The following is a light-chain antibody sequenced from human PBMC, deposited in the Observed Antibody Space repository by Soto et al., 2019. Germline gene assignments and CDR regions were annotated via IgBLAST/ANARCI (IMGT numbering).Light chain of an antibody. V-gene: IGKV3-11*01. CDR3: HHYET. CDR2: GAF. CDR1: PSVTNY. J-gene: IGKJ1*01. Sequence: EIVLTQSPATLSLSPGERATLSCRASPSVTNYLAWYQQKPGQPPRLLIYGAFNRAAGIPARFSGSGSGTEFTLTISRLEPEDFTVYYCHHYETFGQGTKVDIK.